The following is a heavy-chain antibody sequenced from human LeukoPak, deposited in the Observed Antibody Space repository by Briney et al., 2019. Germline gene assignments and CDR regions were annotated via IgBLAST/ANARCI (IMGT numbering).Heavy chain of an antibody. CDR3: ARVRGRTGYSSGWYRGAFDY. J-gene: IGHJ4*02. CDR2: INSDGRST. V-gene: IGHV3-74*01. D-gene: IGHD6-19*01. Sequence: GGSLRLSCAASGFIFSNAWMTWVRQAPGKGLVWVSRINSDGRSTSYADSVKGRFTISRDNSKNTLYLQMNSLRAEDTAVYYCARVRGRTGYSSGWYRGAFDYWGQGTLVTVSS. CDR1: GFIFSNAW.